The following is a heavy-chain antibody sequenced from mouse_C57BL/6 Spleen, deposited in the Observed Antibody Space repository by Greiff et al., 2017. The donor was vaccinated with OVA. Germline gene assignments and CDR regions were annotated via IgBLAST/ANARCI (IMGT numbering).Heavy chain of an antibody. Sequence: EVKLQESGPGLVKPSQSLSLTCSVTGYSITSGYYWNWIRQFPGNKLEWMGYISYDGSNNYNPSLKNRISITRDTSKNQFFLKLNSVTTEDTATYYCARAAYYSNHYWYFDVWGTGTTVTVSS. CDR3: ARAAYYSNHYWYFDV. CDR1: GYSITSGYY. J-gene: IGHJ1*03. D-gene: IGHD2-5*01. CDR2: ISYDGSN. V-gene: IGHV3-6*01.